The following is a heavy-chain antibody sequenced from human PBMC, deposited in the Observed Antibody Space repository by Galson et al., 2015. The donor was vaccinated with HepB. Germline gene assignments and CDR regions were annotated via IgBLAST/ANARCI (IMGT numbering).Heavy chain of an antibody. CDR3: ARKGMATDAFDI. CDR1: GFTFSSYA. CDR2: ISYDGSNK. Sequence: SLRLSCAASGFTFSSYAMHWVRQAPGKGLEWVAVISYDGSNKYYADSVKGRFTISRDNSKNTLYLQMNSLRAEDTAVYYRARKGMATDAFDIWGQGTMVTVSS. D-gene: IGHD5-24*01. V-gene: IGHV3-30*04. J-gene: IGHJ3*02.